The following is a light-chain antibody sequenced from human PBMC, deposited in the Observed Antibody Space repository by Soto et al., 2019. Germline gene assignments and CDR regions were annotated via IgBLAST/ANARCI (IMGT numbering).Light chain of an antibody. CDR1: QSLRSN. CDR2: AAS. Sequence: IVMTQSPATLSVSPGERATLSCRACQSLRSNLAWYQQKPGQAPRLLIYAASTRATGIPARFSGSGSGTEFTLTISSLQSEDFAVYYCQQYNNWWTFGQGTKVEIK. CDR3: QQYNNWWT. J-gene: IGKJ1*01. V-gene: IGKV3-15*01.